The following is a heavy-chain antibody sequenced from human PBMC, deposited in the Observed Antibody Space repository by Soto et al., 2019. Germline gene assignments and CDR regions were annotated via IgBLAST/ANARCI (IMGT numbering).Heavy chain of an antibody. V-gene: IGHV3-7*01. D-gene: IGHD3-3*01. CDR2: IKQDGSEK. CDR1: GFTFSSYW. CDR3: ATTYYDFWSGYYTPLYGMDV. Sequence: PGGSLRLSCAASGFTFSSYWMSWARQAPGKGLEWVANIKQDGSEKYYVDSVKGRFTISRDNAKNSLYLQMNSLRAEGTAVYYCATTYYDFWSGYYTPLYGMDVWGQGTTVTVSS. J-gene: IGHJ6*02.